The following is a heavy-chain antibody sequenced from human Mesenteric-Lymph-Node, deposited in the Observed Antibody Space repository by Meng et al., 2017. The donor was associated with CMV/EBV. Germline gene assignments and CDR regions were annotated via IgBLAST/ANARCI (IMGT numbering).Heavy chain of an antibody. J-gene: IGHJ4*02. CDR3: AFYASGREYFDY. CDR1: GGSISSYY. V-gene: IGHV4-59*05. CDR2: IYYSGST. D-gene: IGHD3-10*01. Sequence: GSLRLSCTVSGGSISSYYWSWIRQPPGKGLEWIGSIYYSGSTYYNPSLKSRVTISVDTSKNQFSLTLSSVTAADTAVYYCAFYASGREYFDYWGQGTLVTVSS.